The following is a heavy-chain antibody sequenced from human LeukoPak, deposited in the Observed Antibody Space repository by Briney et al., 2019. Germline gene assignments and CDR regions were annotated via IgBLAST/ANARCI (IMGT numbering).Heavy chain of an antibody. D-gene: IGHD6-13*01. CDR2: IFSSGII. J-gene: IGHJ4*02. CDR3: AREGGSSRNFDY. Sequence: SETLSLTCNVSGASISSDFWSWIRQPAGKGLEWVGRIFSSGIINYNPSLKSRLTMSVDTAKNQFSLNLSSVTAVDTAVYYCAREGGSSRNFDYWGQGTLVTVSS. CDR1: GASISSDF. V-gene: IGHV4-4*07.